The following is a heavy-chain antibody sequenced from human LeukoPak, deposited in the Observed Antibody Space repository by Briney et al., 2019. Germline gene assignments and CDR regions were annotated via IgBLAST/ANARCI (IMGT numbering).Heavy chain of an antibody. Sequence: ASVKVSCKASGGTFSSYAISWVRQAPGQGLEWMGGIIPIFGTANYAQKFQGRVTITADESTSTAYMELSSLRSEDTAVYYCAREVNRYNWNRGYFDYWGQGTLVTVSS. CDR2: IIPIFGTA. V-gene: IGHV1-69*13. J-gene: IGHJ4*02. D-gene: IGHD1-1*01. CDR1: GGTFSSYA. CDR3: AREVNRYNWNRGYFDY.